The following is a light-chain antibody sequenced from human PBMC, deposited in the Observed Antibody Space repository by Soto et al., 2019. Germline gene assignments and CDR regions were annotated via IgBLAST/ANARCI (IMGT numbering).Light chain of an antibody. CDR2: GVT. V-gene: IGLV2-8*01. CDR1: SSDIGAYNY. Sequence: QSVLTQPASVSGSPGQSITISCTGTSSDIGAYNYVSWYQQYPGKAPKLMIYGVTNRPSGVPDRFSGSKSGNTASLTVSALQAEDEADYYCSSYTDRKNLVFGTGTKVTVL. J-gene: IGLJ1*01. CDR3: SSYTDRKNLV.